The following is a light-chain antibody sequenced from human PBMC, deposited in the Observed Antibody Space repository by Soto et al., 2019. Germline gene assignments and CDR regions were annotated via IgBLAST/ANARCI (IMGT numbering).Light chain of an antibody. CDR1: HSVNTNY. Sequence: EIVLTQSPGTLSLSPGERATLSCRASHSVNTNYLAWYQQKPGQAPRLLIYGASSRATGIPDRFSGSGSGPDFTLTITRLEPEEFAVYYCQQYGTSRTFGQGTKVEIK. J-gene: IGKJ1*01. CDR2: GAS. CDR3: QQYGTSRT. V-gene: IGKV3-20*01.